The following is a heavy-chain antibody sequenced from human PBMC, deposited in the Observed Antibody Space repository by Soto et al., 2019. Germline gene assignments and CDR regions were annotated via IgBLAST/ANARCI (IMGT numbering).Heavy chain of an antibody. CDR3: ARLKQDYAVA. V-gene: IGHV1-8*01. J-gene: IGHJ5*02. CDR2: MNLNSGNT. D-gene: IGHD3-16*01. CDR1: GYTFTSYD. Sequence: QVQLVQSGAEVKKPGPSLKFSCRASGYTFTSYDINWVGLATGQGLEWMGWMNLNSGNTAYAQKFQGRVTMTRNTSISTAYMELSSLRSEDTAVYYCARLKQDYAVAWGQGTLVTVSS.